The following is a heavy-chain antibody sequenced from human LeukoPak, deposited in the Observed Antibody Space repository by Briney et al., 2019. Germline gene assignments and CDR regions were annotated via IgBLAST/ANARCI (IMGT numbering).Heavy chain of an antibody. J-gene: IGHJ4*02. D-gene: IGHD1-26*01. CDR3: AKARWEPNFDY. CDR2: IKQDGSEK. CDR1: GFTFSSYW. V-gene: IGHV3-7*03. Sequence: GGSLRLSCAASGFTFSSYWMSWVRQAPGKGLEWVANIKQDGSEKYYVDSVKGRFTISRDNAKNSLYLQMNSLTTEDTALYYCAKARWEPNFDYWGQGTLVTVSS.